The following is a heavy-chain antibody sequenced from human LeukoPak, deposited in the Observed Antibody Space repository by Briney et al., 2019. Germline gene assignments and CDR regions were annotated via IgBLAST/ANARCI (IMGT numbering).Heavy chain of an antibody. CDR2: IYYSGST. CDR1: GGSISSYY. J-gene: IGHJ6*04. V-gene: IGHV4-59*01. D-gene: IGHD6-13*01. Sequence: PSETLSLTCTVSGGSISSYYWSWIRQPPGKGLEWIGYIYYSGSTNYNPSLKSRVTISVDTSKNQFSLKLSSVTAADTAVYYCARDTYSSSWYNGMDVRGKGTAVTVSS. CDR3: ARDTYSSSWYNGMDV.